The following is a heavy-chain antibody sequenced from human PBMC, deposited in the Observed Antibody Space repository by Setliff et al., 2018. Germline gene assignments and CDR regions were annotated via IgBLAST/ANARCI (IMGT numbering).Heavy chain of an antibody. CDR2: VSPYTDNT. D-gene: IGHD6-6*01. V-gene: IGHV1-18*01. Sequence: GASVKVSCKASGYTFATYGISWVRQAPGQGLEWLGWVSPYTDNTNYAQNFQGRVTMTTDISGSTAYMDLRSLTSDDTAVYFCARLSIEGFGRYYYYYYMDVWGEGTTVTAP. CDR1: GYTFATYG. J-gene: IGHJ6*03. CDR3: ARLSIEGFGRYYYYYYMDV.